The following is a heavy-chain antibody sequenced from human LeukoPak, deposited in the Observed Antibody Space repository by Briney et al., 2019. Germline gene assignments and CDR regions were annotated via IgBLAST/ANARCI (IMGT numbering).Heavy chain of an antibody. J-gene: IGHJ4*02. CDR3: ARGGVDYYGSGTYYLMYYFDY. D-gene: IGHD3-10*01. V-gene: IGHV3-21*01. CDR2: ISSSSSYI. CDR1: GFTFNNYN. Sequence: GGSLRLSCAASGFTFNNYNINWVRQAPGKGLEWVSSISSSSSYIYYADSVKGRFTISRDNAKNSVYLQMNSLRAEDTAVYYCARGGVDYYGSGTYYLMYYFDYWGQGALVTVSS.